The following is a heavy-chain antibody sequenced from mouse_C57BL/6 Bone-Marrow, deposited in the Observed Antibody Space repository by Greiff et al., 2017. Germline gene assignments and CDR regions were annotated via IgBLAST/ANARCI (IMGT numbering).Heavy chain of an antibody. CDR2: IYPYNGVS. Sequence: VKLMESGPELVKPGASVKISCKASGYSFTGYYMHWVKQSPGNILDWIGYIYPYNGVSSYNQKFKGKATLTVDKSSSTAYMELRSLTAKDYAVYYCARLELRLVPYWGQGTLVTVSA. J-gene: IGHJ3*01. CDR1: GYSFTGYY. D-gene: IGHD3-2*02. CDR3: ARLELRLVPY. V-gene: IGHV1-31*01.